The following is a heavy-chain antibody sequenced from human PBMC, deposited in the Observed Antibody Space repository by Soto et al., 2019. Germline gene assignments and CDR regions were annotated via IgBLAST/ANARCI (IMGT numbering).Heavy chain of an antibody. D-gene: IGHD5-12*01. J-gene: IGHJ4*02. CDR3: AKVPTEMSGYDPAGYFDY. V-gene: IGHV3-30*18. CDR1: GFTFSSYG. CDR2: ISYDGSNK. Sequence: GGSLRLSCAASGFTFSSYGMHWVRQAPGKGLEWVAVISYDGSNKYYADSVKGRFTISRDNSKNTLYLQMNSLRAEDTAVYYCAKVPTEMSGYDPAGYFDYWGQGTLVTVSS.